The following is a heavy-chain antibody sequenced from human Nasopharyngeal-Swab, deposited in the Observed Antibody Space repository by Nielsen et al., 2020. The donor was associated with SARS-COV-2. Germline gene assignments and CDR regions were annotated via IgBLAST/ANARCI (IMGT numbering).Heavy chain of an antibody. J-gene: IGHJ2*01. CDR2: ISAYNGNT. CDR3: ARERGTTGFGYFDL. CDR1: GYTFTSYG. D-gene: IGHD1-7*01. Sequence: ASVKVSCKASGYTFTSYGISWVRQAPGQGLEWMGWISAYNGNTNYAQKLQGRVTMTTDTSTSTAYMELRSLRSDDTAVYYCARERGTTGFGYFDLWGRGTLVTVSS. V-gene: IGHV1-18*01.